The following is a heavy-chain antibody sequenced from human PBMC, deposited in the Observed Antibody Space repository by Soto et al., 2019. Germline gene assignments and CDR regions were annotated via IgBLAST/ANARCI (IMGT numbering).Heavy chain of an antibody. D-gene: IGHD3-22*01. CDR1: GFTFSSYA. CDR3: AKDISSGYYYFDY. CDR2: MSGDGVST. Sequence: GGSLRLSCAASGFTFSSYAMSWVRQAQGKGLEWVSLMSGDGVSTYYADSVKGRFTISRDNSKNTLYLQMNSLRAEDTAIYYCAKDISSGYYYFDYWGQGTLVTVSS. V-gene: IGHV3-23*01. J-gene: IGHJ4*02.